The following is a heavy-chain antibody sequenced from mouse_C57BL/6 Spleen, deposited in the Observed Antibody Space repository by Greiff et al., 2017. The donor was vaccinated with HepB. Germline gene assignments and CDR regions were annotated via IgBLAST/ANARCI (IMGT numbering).Heavy chain of an antibody. V-gene: IGHV1-55*01. CDR2: IYPGSGST. CDR1: GYTFTSYW. CDR3: ARGLRSSPSWFAY. J-gene: IGHJ3*01. Sequence: VQLQQPGAELVKPGASVKMSCKASGYTFTSYWITWVKQRPGQGLEWIGYIYPGSGSTNYNEKFKSKATLTVDTSSSTAYMQLSSLRSEDSAVYYCARGLRSSPSWFAYWGQGTLVTVSA. D-gene: IGHD1-1*01.